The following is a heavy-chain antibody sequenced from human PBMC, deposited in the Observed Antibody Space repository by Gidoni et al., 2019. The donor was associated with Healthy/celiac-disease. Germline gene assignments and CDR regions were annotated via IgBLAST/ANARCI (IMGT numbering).Heavy chain of an antibody. CDR1: GGSISSSSYY. V-gene: IGHV4-39*01. CDR3: ARHASWIQLPRIDP. J-gene: IGHJ5*02. D-gene: IGHD5-18*01. Sequence: QLQLQESGPGLVKPSETLSLTCTVSGGSISSSSYYWGWIRQPPGKGLEWIGSIYYSGSTYYNPYLKSRVTISVDTSKNQFSLKLSAVTAADTAVYYCARHASWIQLPRIDPWGQGTLVTVSS. CDR2: IYYSGST.